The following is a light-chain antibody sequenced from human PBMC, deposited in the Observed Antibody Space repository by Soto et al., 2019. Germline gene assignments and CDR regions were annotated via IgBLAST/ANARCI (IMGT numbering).Light chain of an antibody. Sequence: DIPMTQSPSSLSASVGDRVTITCRASQSITSFLNWYQQKPGKAPKLLIYAASSLQSGVPSRFSGSGSVTDFTLTISSLQPEDFATYYCQQSYSTLITFGQGTRLEIQ. V-gene: IGKV1-39*01. CDR2: AAS. CDR3: QQSYSTLIT. CDR1: QSITSF. J-gene: IGKJ5*01.